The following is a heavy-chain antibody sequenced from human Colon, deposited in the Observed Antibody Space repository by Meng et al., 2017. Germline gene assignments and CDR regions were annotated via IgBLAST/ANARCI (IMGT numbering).Heavy chain of an antibody. CDR2: ISYDGGLK. J-gene: IGHJ1*01. D-gene: IGHD2-15*01. V-gene: IGHV3-30*03. CDR3: AENTPLRH. CDR1: GFSFKTMV. Sequence: LVQSGGGVVQPGDSLRLSCAASGFSFKTMVMHWVRQAPAEGPEWVSMISYDGGLKFYADSVRGRFTVSRDNSKNILYLHIDSLRHEDSGIYYCAENTPLRHWGQGTLVTVSS.